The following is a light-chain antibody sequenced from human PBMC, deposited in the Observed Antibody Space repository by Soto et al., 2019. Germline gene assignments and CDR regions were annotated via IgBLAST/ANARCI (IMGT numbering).Light chain of an antibody. J-gene: IGKJ1*01. V-gene: IGKV1-8*01. CDR1: QGISSY. CDR3: QQYYSYPRT. Sequence: ASTGDRVTITCRASQGISSYLAWYQQKPGKAPKLLIYAASTLQSGVPSRFSGSGSGTDFTLTISCLQSEDFATYYCQQYYSYPRTFGQGTKVDIK. CDR2: AAS.